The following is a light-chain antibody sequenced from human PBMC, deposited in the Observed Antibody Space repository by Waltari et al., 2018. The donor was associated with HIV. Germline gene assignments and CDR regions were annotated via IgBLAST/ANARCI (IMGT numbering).Light chain of an antibody. CDR3: STWDNSLSHWV. J-gene: IGLJ3*02. V-gene: IGLV1-47*01. CDR2: RND. Sequence: QSVVTQPPSASGTPGQTISISCSGDTSNLGGNFVYWYQQRPRTAPLLLIYRNDQRPSGVPNRFSGSKSPTSASLAISGLRSEDEADYHCSTWDNSLSHWVFGGGTKVTVL. CDR1: TSNLGGNF.